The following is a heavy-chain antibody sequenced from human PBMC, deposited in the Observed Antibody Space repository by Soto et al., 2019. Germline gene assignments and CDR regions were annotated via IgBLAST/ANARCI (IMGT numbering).Heavy chain of an antibody. CDR1: GGSFSGYY. D-gene: IGHD1-26*01. CDR3: AGCSGSDPPGYYYGMDV. Sequence: SETLSLTCAVYGGSFSGYYWSWIRQPPGKGLEWIGEINHSGSTNYNPSLKSRVTISVDTSKNQFSLKLSSVTAADTAVYYCAGCSGSDPPGYYYGMDVWGQGTTVTVSS. V-gene: IGHV4-34*01. J-gene: IGHJ6*02. CDR2: INHSGST.